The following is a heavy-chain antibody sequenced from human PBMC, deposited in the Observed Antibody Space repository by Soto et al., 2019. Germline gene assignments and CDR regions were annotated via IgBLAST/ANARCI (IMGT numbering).Heavy chain of an antibody. CDR2: IYHTGTT. V-gene: IGHV4-30-2*01. J-gene: IGHJ5*02. Sequence: WTWIRQPPGKGLEWIGYIYHTGTTYYNMSLKSRVTISVDRSKNQFSLKLSSVTAADTAVYYCASGINYYDSSGASWFDPWGQGTLVTVSS. D-gene: IGHD3-22*01. CDR3: ASGINYYDSSGASWFDP.